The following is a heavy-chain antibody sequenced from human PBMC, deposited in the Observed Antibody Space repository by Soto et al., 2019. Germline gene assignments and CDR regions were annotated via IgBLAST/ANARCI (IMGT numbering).Heavy chain of an antibody. D-gene: IGHD6-19*01. V-gene: IGHV1-69*04. CDR2: IIPILGIA. CDR3: ARDPGIAVAGSAEYFQH. Sequence: ASVKVSCKASGGTFSSYTISWVRQAPGQGLEWMGRIIPILGIANYAQKFQGRVTITADKSTSTAYMELSSLRSEDTAVYYCARDPGIAVAGSAEYFQHWGQGTLVTVS. CDR1: GGTFSSYT. J-gene: IGHJ1*01.